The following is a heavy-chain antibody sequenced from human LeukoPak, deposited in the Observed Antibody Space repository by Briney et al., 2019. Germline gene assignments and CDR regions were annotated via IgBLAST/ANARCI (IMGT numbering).Heavy chain of an antibody. D-gene: IGHD1-1*01. V-gene: IGHV3-7*01. Sequence: PGGSLRLSCAASGFTFSSYWMNWARQAPGKGLEWVASINHNGNVNYYVDSVKGRFTISRDNAKNTLYLQMNSLRAEDTAVYYCARGNAHAFDIWGQGTMVTVSS. CDR1: GFTFSSYW. J-gene: IGHJ3*02. CDR2: INHNGNVN. CDR3: ARGNAHAFDI.